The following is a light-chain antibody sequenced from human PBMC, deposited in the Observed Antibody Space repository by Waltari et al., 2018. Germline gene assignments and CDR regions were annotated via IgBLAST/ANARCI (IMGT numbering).Light chain of an antibody. CDR3: HQRSNWPIT. Sequence: EIVLTQFPATLSLSPGERATLSCRASQSVSSYLVWYQQNPGQTPRLVIYDASTRAPGIPARFSGSGSGTDFTLTISSLDPEDFAVYYCHQRSNWPITFGQGTRLEIK. CDR1: QSVSSY. V-gene: IGKV3-11*01. CDR2: DAS. J-gene: IGKJ5*01.